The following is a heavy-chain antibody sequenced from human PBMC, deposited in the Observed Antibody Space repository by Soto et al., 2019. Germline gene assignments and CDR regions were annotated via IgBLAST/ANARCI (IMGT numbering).Heavy chain of an antibody. J-gene: IGHJ4*02. D-gene: IGHD6-19*01. Sequence: QVQLQESGPGLVKPSETLSLTCAVSGGSISADKWWSWVRQSPGKGLEWIGEIHHSRGTNYNPSRKSRVTISLDKCTNQFSLNLYSVTAADTAVYYCATNGWYCVEYWGQGMLVTVSS. CDR2: IHHSRGT. CDR3: ATNGWYCVEY. V-gene: IGHV4-4*02. CDR1: GGSISADKW.